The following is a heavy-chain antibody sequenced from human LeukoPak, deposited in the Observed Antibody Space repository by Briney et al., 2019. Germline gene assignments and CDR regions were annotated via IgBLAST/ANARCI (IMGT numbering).Heavy chain of an antibody. CDR1: GGTFSSYA. J-gene: IGHJ4*02. CDR2: IIPIFGTA. D-gene: IGHD5-12*01. CDR3: ARDQGSGYSGLLDY. Sequence: GASVKVSCKASGGTFSSYAISWVRQAPGQGLEWMGGIIPIFGTANYAQKFQGRVTITADESTSTAYMELSSLRSEDTAVYYCARDQGSGYSGLLDYWGQGTLVTVSS. V-gene: IGHV1-69*13.